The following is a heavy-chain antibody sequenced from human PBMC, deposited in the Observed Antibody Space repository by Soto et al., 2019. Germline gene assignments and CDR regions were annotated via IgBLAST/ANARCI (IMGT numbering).Heavy chain of an antibody. CDR1: GFTFGSYW. CDR3: VRPRFQHMMVLTATPAI. D-gene: IGHD2-21*02. CDR2: IKQDGSEK. Sequence: EVQLVESGGGLVQPGGSLRLSCVGSGFTFGSYWMSWVRQAPGKGLEWVANIKQDGSEKNYVDSVKGRFTISRDNAKNSLYIPMNSLRAEDTAVYYCVRPRFQHMMVLTATPAIWGQGRMVTVSS. V-gene: IGHV3-7*01. J-gene: IGHJ3*02.